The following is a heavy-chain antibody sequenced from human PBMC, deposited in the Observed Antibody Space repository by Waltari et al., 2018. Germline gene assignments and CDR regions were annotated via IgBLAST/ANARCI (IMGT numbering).Heavy chain of an antibody. CDR2: INHSGST. V-gene: IGHV4-34*01. Sequence: QVQLQQWGAGLLKPSETLSLTCAVYGGSFSGYYWSWIRQPPGKGLEWIGEINHSGSTNYNPSLKSRVTISGDTSKNQFSLKLSSVTAADTAVYYCARGQIRYGDYAGYYYYGMDVWGQGTTVTVSS. CDR1: GGSFSGYY. J-gene: IGHJ6*02. D-gene: IGHD4-17*01. CDR3: ARGQIRYGDYAGYYYYGMDV.